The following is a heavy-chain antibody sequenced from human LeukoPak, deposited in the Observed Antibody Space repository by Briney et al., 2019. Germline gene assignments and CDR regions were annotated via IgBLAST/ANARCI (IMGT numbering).Heavy chain of an antibody. V-gene: IGHV3-48*02. J-gene: IGHJ3*02. CDR1: GFTFSSYY. CDR2: ISRSSSTI. CDR3: ARDQFYAFDI. Sequence: PGGSLRLSCAGSGFTFSSYYMIWIRQAPEKGLEWVSYISRSSSTIYYADSVKGRFTISRDNAKNSLYLQMNSLRDEDTAVYYCARDQFYAFDIWGQGTMVTVSS.